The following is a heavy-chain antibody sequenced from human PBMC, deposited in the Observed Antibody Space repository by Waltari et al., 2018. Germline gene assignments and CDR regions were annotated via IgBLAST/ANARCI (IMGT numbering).Heavy chain of an antibody. Sequence: QVQLQQWGAGLLKPSEPLSLTCAVYGGSFRGYYWSWIRQPPGKGREWIGEINHSGSTNYNPSLKSRVTISVDTSKNQFSLKLSSVTAADTAVYYCARGGHIVVVTAIRRYDYWGQGTLVTVSS. CDR1: GGSFRGYY. CDR3: ARGGHIVVVTAIRRYDY. V-gene: IGHV4-34*01. CDR2: INHSGST. D-gene: IGHD2-21*02. J-gene: IGHJ4*02.